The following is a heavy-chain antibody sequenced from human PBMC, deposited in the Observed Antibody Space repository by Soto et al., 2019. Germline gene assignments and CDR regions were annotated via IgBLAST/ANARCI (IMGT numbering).Heavy chain of an antibody. J-gene: IGHJ4*02. V-gene: IGHV4-39*01. CDR1: GDSISSGRYH. Sequence: QLQLQESGPGLVKPSETLSLICTVAGDSISSGRYHWGWIRQPPGKGLEFIATIHYTGNTHYNPSIRSRVTIFVDTSKSRFSLRLSSVTAADTAVYYCVRAAGVGVVTPLMDYWGQGTLVTVSS. CDR2: IHYTGNT. D-gene: IGHD3-3*01. CDR3: VRAAGVGVVTPLMDY.